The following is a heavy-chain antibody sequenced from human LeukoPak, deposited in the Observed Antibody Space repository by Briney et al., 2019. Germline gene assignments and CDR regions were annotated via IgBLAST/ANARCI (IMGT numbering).Heavy chain of an antibody. Sequence: GGSLRLSCAASGFFFGDFGMNWVRQSPGKGLEWVSVLYSGGSTYYTDSVKGRFTISRDNSNNTLYLQMNNLRAEDTAVYYCAMDSAWLPLKFDYWGPGTLVAVST. CDR2: LYSGGST. CDR3: AMDSAWLPLKFDY. CDR1: GFFFGDFG. V-gene: IGHV3-66*01. D-gene: IGHD5-24*01. J-gene: IGHJ4*02.